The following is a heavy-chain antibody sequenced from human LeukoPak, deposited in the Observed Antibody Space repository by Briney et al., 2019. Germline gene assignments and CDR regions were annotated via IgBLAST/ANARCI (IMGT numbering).Heavy chain of an antibody. D-gene: IGHD2-8*01. CDR2: INHSGST. CDR3: ARGLGYCTNGVCDDPASGSGEFDY. V-gene: IGHV4-34*01. J-gene: IGHJ4*02. Sequence: SETLSLTCAVYGVSFRGYYWSWIRQPPGKGLEWIGEINHSGSTNYNPSLKSRVTISVDTSKNQFSLKLSSVTAADTAVYYCARGLGYCTNGVCDDPASGSGEFDYWGQGTLVTVSS. CDR1: GVSFRGYY.